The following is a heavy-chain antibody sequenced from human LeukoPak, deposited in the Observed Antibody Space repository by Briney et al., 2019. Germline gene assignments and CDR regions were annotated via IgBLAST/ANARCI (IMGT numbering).Heavy chain of an antibody. J-gene: IGHJ6*03. V-gene: IGHV1-8*01. Sequence: ASVKVSCKASGYTFTTYDINWVRQATGQGLEWMGWMNPNSGNTGYAQKFQGRVTMTRNTSISTAYMELSSLRSEDTAVYYCARARAPSSHYYYMDVWGKGTTVTVSS. CDR3: ARARAPSSHYYYMDV. CDR2: MNPNSGNT. CDR1: GYTFTTYD.